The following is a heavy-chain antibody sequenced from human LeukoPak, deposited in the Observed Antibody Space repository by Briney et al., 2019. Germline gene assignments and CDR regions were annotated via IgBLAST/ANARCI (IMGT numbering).Heavy chain of an antibody. J-gene: IGHJ4*02. V-gene: IGHV1-69*06. Sequence: GASVKVSCEASGGTSSSYAISWVRQAPGQGLEWMGGIIPIFGTANYAQKFQGRVTITADKSTSTAYMELSSLRSEDTAVYYCARVGGGPLEWFGESEHFDYWGQGTLVTVSS. CDR1: GGTSSSYA. CDR2: IIPIFGTA. CDR3: ARVGGGPLEWFGESEHFDY. D-gene: IGHD3-10*01.